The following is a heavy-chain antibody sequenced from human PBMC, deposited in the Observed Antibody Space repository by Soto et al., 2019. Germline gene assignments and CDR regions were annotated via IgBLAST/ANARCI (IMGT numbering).Heavy chain of an antibody. CDR2: INPSGGST. CDR1: GYTFTSYY. J-gene: IGHJ4*02. Sequence: QVQLVQSGAEVKKPGASVKVSCKASGYTFTSYYMHWVRQAPGQGLEWMGIINPSGGSTSYAQKFQGRVTMTRDTSTSTVYMELSSLRSEDTAVYYCASSNSYYYDSSGYYSHNWGQGTLVTVSS. V-gene: IGHV1-46*01. CDR3: ASSNSYYYDSSGYYSHN. D-gene: IGHD3-22*01.